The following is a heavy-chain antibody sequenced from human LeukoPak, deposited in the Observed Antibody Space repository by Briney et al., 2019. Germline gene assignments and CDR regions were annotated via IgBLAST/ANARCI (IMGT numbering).Heavy chain of an antibody. CDR3: VKDPTKYSSGWYGHFDY. Sequence: PGGSLRLSCSASGFTFSSFAMHWVRQAPGKGLEYVSSITSNGGSTYYADSVKGRFTISRDNSKDKLYLQMSSLRADDTAVYCCVKDPTKYSSGWYGHFDYWGLGTLVTVSS. CDR2: ITSNGGST. J-gene: IGHJ4*02. D-gene: IGHD6-19*01. CDR1: GFTFSSFA. V-gene: IGHV3-64D*09.